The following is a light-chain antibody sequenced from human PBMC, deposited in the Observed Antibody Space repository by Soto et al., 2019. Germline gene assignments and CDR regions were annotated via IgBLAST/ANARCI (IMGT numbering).Light chain of an antibody. CDR1: QSVSSH. CDR2: AAS. Sequence: DIVLTQSPGTLSLSPGERATLSCRASQSVSSHLAWYQQKPGQAPRLLIYAASNRATGIPARFSGSGSGTEFTLTISSLEPEDVAVYHCVQRTSWPWTFGQGSKVEIK. V-gene: IGKV3-11*01. J-gene: IGKJ1*01. CDR3: VQRTSWPWT.